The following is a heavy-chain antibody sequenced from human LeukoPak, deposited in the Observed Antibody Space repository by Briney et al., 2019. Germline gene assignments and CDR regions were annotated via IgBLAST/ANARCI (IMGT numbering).Heavy chain of an antibody. Sequence: GGSLRLSCAAYGFTFSGYRMNWVRQAPGKGLEWVSYISSGSSTIYYADSVKGRFTISRDNAKNSLYLQMNSLRAEETALYYCARDRYYLYWGQGTLVTVSS. CDR3: ARDRYYLY. V-gene: IGHV3-48*04. J-gene: IGHJ4*02. D-gene: IGHD2-8*01. CDR1: GFTFSGYR. CDR2: ISSGSSTI.